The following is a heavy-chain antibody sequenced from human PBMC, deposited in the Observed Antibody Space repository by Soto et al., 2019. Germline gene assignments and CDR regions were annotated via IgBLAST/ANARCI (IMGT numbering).Heavy chain of an antibody. CDR3: ARDHFEYGSGSYYNY. CDR1: GGTFSSYA. CDR2: IIPIFVTA. D-gene: IGHD3-10*01. J-gene: IGHJ4*02. V-gene: IGHV1-69*13. Sequence: ASVKVSCKASGGTFSSYAISWVRQAPGQGLEWMGGIIPIFVTANYAQKFQGRVTITADESTSTAYMELSSLRSEDTAVYYCARDHFEYGSGSYYNYWGQGTLVTVSS.